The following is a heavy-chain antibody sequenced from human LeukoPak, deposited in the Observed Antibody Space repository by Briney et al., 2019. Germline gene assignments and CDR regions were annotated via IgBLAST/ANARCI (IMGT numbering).Heavy chain of an antibody. V-gene: IGHV3-48*01. CDR3: ARNFDS. Sequence: GGSLRLSCAASGFTFTSYTMNWVRQARGKGLEWVSYITSSSSTIYYADSVKGRFTMSRDNAENSLYLQMNSLRAEDTAVYYCARNFDSWGQGTLVTVSS. CDR1: GFTFTSYT. D-gene: IGHD2/OR15-2a*01. J-gene: IGHJ4*02. CDR2: ITSSSSTI.